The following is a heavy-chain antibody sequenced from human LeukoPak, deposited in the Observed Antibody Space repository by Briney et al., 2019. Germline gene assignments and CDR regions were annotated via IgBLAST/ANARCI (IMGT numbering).Heavy chain of an antibody. CDR2: ISSSSSYI. V-gene: IGHV3-21*01. CDR3: ARDVGYYESSGYVNWFDP. Sequence: GGSLRLSCAASGFTFSIYNMNWVRQAPGKGLEWVSSISSSSSYIYYADSLKGRFTISRDNAKNSLYLQMNSLRAEDTAVYYCARDVGYYESSGYVNWFDPWGQGTLVTVSS. CDR1: GFTFSIYN. D-gene: IGHD3-22*01. J-gene: IGHJ5*02.